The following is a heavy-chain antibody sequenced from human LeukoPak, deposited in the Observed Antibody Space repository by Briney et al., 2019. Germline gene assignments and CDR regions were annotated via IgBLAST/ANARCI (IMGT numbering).Heavy chain of an antibody. J-gene: IGHJ5*02. Sequence: GGSLRLSCAASGFTFSSYGMHWVRQAPGKGLEWVAFIRYDGSNKYYADSVKGRFTISRDNSKSTLYLQMNSLRAEDTAIYYCAKDQFMYYYDSSGSRSWFDPWGQGTLVTVSS. V-gene: IGHV3-30*02. D-gene: IGHD3-22*01. CDR2: IRYDGSNK. CDR1: GFTFSSYG. CDR3: AKDQFMYYYDSSGSRSWFDP.